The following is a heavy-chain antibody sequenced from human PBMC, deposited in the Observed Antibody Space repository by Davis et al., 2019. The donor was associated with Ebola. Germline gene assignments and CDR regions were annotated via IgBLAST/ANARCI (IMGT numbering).Heavy chain of an antibody. D-gene: IGHD1-26*01. V-gene: IGHV1-18*01. Sequence: ASVKVSCKASGYTFTSYGISWVRQAPGQGLEWMGWISAYNGNTNYAQKLQGRVTMTTDTSTSTAYMELRSLRSDDTAVYYCARDRGGSYSGYYYGMDVWGQGTTVTVSS. CDR3: ARDRGGSYSGYYYGMDV. CDR1: GYTFTSYG. CDR2: ISAYNGNT. J-gene: IGHJ6*02.